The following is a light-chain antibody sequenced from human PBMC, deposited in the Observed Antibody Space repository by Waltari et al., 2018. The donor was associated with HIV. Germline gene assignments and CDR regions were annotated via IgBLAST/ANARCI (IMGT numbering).Light chain of an antibody. V-gene: IGLV1-40*01. CDR2: GDT. CDR1: ASNIGAGFD. CDR3: QSYDISLTGLWV. J-gene: IGLJ3*02. Sequence: SVLTQPPSVSGAPGQSVSISCSGNASNIGAGFDVHWSRQSPGTAPKLVIFGDTGRPSGITDRFSGSRSLNSVSLDISGLRAEDAGDYYCQSYDISLTGLWVFGGGTKLTVL.